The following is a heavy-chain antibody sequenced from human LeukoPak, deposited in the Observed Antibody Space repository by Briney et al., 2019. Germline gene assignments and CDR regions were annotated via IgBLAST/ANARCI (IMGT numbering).Heavy chain of an antibody. CDR3: ARGPPNWGYDY. CDR2: MSPNSGDT. CDR1: GYTFTSYD. D-gene: IGHD7-27*01. J-gene: IGHJ4*02. Sequence: ASVKVSCKASGYTFTSYDPNWVRQATGQRPEWMGWMSPNSGDTGYAQKFQDRVTMTRNTSISTAYMELSSLRSDDTAVYYCARGPPNWGYDYWGPGTLVTVSS. V-gene: IGHV1-8*01.